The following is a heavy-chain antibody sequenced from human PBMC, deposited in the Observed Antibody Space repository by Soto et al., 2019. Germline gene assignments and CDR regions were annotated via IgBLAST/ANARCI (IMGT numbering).Heavy chain of an antibody. J-gene: IGHJ6*02. V-gene: IGHV4-39*01. CDR1: GGSISSSSYY. D-gene: IGHD3-3*01. Sequence: SETLSLTCTVSGGSISSSSYYWAWIRQPPGKGLEWIGSIYYSGSTYYNPSLKSRVTISVDTSKNQFSLKLSSVTAADTAVYYCARLHYDFWSGYPHYYYYYGMDVWGQGTTVTVSS. CDR3: ARLHYDFWSGYPHYYYYYGMDV. CDR2: IYYSGST.